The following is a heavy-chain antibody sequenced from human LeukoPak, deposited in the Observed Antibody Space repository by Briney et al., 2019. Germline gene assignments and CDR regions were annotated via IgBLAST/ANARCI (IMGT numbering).Heavy chain of an antibody. Sequence: GGSLRLSCAASGFTLSVYSMNWVRQAPGKGLKWVSCISTTSSYIYYADSVKGRFTISRDNAKNSLYLQVNSLRAEDTAVYYCARGLSSGWYYGPDYWGQGTLVTVSS. V-gene: IGHV3-21*01. CDR1: GFTLSVYS. D-gene: IGHD6-19*01. CDR2: ISTTSSYI. CDR3: ARGLSSGWYYGPDY. J-gene: IGHJ4*02.